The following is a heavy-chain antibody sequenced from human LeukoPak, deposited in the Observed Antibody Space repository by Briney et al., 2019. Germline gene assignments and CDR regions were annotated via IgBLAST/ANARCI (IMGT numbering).Heavy chain of an antibody. CDR2: IQDSGIT. V-gene: IGHV4-4*09. D-gene: IGHD2-15*01. CDR3: AGRGHRYSRD. CDR1: GDSVGSGY. J-gene: IGHJ1*01. Sequence: SETLSLICNVSGDSVGSGYWSWLRQSPGKGLEWIGFIQDSGITDYNPSLKSRLYMSVDISKNQFSLNLRSVTAADTAVYDCAGRGHRYSRDWGQGILVTISS.